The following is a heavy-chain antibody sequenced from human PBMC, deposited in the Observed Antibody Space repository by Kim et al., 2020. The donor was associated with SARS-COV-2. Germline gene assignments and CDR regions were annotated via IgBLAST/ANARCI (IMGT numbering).Heavy chain of an antibody. Sequence: GGSLRLSCAASGFTFDDYGMSWVRQAPGKGLEWVSGINWNGGSTGYADSVKGRFTISRDNAKNSLYLQMNSLRAEDTALYHCARVRGPRGKDYGDYVGWFDPWGQGTLVTVSS. J-gene: IGHJ5*02. CDR3: ARVRGPRGKDYGDYVGWFDP. CDR2: INWNGGST. V-gene: IGHV3-20*01. D-gene: IGHD4-17*01. CDR1: GFTFDDYG.